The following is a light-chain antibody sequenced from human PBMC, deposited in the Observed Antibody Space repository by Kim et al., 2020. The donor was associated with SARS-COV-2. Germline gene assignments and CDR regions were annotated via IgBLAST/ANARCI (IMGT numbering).Light chain of an antibody. CDR1: QSISRY. Sequence: DIQMTQSPSTLSVSVGDRVTITCRASQSISRYLAWYQQKPGTAPKLLIYDASTLESGVPSRFSGSGSGTEFTLTISSLQPDDFATYYCHHYNHYFGGGTKLEI. V-gene: IGKV1-5*01. J-gene: IGKJ4*01. CDR2: DAS. CDR3: HHYNHY.